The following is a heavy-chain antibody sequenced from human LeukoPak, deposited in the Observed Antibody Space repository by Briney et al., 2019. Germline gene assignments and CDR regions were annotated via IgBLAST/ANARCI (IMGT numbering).Heavy chain of an antibody. CDR3: AKDRGSSGWLY. CDR1: GFTFSSYA. V-gene: IGHV3-23*01. D-gene: IGHD6-19*01. CDR2: ISSSGVGT. Sequence: GGSLRLSCAASGFTFSSYAMSWVRQAPGKGLEWVSAISSSGVGTYYADSVKGLFTISRDNSKNTLYLQMNSLRAEDTAVYYCAKDRGSSGWLYWGQGTLVTVSS. J-gene: IGHJ4*02.